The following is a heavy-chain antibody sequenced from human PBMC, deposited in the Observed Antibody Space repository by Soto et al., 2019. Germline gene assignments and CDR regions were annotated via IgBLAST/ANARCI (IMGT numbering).Heavy chain of an antibody. D-gene: IGHD3-10*01. J-gene: IGHJ4*02. CDR1: GASISRTGFH. CDR2: IYEAGTT. Sequence: PSDTLSLTCAVSGASISRTGFHWGWIRQPPGQGLEWIGSIYEAGTTFYNSSLKSRVTISADTSKNHFSLQLSSVTAADTAVYYCARRGSGHTFDYWGQGTLVTGSS. CDR3: ARRGSGHTFDY. V-gene: IGHV4-39*02.